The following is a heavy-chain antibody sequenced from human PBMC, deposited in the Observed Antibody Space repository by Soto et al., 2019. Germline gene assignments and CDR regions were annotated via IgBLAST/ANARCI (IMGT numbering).Heavy chain of an antibody. CDR1: GYTFITYY. CDR3: ARRKERSGPHYFDS. V-gene: IGHV1-8*01. CDR2: MNPYNGNA. D-gene: IGHD6-25*01. Sequence: GASVKVSCKASGYTFITYYIHWVRQATGQGLEWMGWMNPYNGNAGYAQKFQGRVTMTRNTSISTAYMELSSLRSEDTAVYFCARRKERSGPHYFDSWGQGTLVTVSS. J-gene: IGHJ4*02.